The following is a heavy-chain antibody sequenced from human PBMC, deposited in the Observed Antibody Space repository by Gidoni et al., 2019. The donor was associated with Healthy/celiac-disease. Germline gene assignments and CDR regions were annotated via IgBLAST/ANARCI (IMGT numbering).Heavy chain of an antibody. V-gene: IGHV1-58*01. CDR1: GFTFTSSA. Sequence: QMQLVQSGPEVKTPGTSVKVSCQASGFTFTSSAVQCVRQARGQRLEWIGWIVVGSGNTNYAKKFQERVTITRDMSTSTAYMELSSLRAEDTAVYYCEVWGSYRGFRPFDYWGQGTLVTVSS. CDR2: IVVGSGNT. D-gene: IGHD3-16*02. CDR3: EVWGSYRGFRPFDY. J-gene: IGHJ4*02.